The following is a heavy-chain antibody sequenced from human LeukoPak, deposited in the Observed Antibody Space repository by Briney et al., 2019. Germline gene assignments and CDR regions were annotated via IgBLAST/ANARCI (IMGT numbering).Heavy chain of an antibody. D-gene: IGHD2/OR15-2a*01. V-gene: IGHV4-61*02. CDR3: AREESHSVDY. CDR1: GGSISSGSYY. CDR2: IYTSGST. J-gene: IGHJ4*02. Sequence: SETLSLTCTVSGGSISSGSYYWSWIRQPAGKGLEWIGRIYTSGSTNYNPSLKSRVTISVDTSKNQFSLKLSSVTAADTAEYYCAREESHSVDYWGQGTLVTVSS.